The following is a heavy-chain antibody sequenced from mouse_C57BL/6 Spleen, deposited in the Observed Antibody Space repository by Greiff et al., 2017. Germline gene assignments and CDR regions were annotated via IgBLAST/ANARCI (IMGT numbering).Heavy chain of an antibody. CDR1: GYTFTSYW. V-gene: IGHV1-53*01. J-gene: IGHJ2*01. CDR3: ASPYGSSYLDY. D-gene: IGHD1-1*01. CDR2: INPSNGGT. Sequence: QVQLQQPGTELVKPGASVKLSCKASGYTFTSYWMHWVKQRPGQGLEWIGNINPSNGGTNYNEKFKSKATLTVDKSSSTAYMPLSSLTSAVSAFYFCASPYGSSYLDYWGQGTTLTGAS.